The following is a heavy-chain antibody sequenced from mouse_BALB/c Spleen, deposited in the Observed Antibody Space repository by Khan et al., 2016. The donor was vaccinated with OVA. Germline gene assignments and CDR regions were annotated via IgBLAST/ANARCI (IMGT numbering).Heavy chain of an antibody. D-gene: IGHD1-1*01. V-gene: IGHV1-77*01. Sequence: QVQLQQPGPELVKPGASVKMSCKASGYTFTDYVISWLKQRTGQGLEWIGQIYPGSGSTYYNEKFKGKATLTADKSSNTAYMQLSSLTSEDSAVYFCSRGGYGSSLPYWGQGTLVTVSA. CDR3: SRGGYGSSLPY. J-gene: IGHJ3*01. CDR2: IYPGSGST. CDR1: GYTFTDYV.